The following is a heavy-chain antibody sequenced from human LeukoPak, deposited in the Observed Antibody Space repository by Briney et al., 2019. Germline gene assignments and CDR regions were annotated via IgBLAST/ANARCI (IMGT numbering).Heavy chain of an antibody. CDR1: GGSFSPYY. V-gene: IGHV4-34*01. CDR3: ARGGGFDAFDI. CDR2: INHSGST. D-gene: IGHD4-23*01. J-gene: IGHJ3*02. Sequence: SETLSLTCAVYGGSFSPYYWSWIRQPPGKGLEWIGEINHSGSTNYNPSLKSRVTISVDTSKNQFSLKLSSVTAADTAVYYCARGGGFDAFDIWGQGTMVTVSS.